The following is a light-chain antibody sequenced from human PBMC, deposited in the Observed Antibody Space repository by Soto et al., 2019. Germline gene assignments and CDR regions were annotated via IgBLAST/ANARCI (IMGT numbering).Light chain of an antibody. CDR2: WAS. Sequence: DIVMTQSPDSLAVSLGERATINCKSSQSVLYSSNNKNYLAWYQQKPGQPPKLLIYWASTRESGVPDRFSGSGSGTDFTLTISSLQAEDVVVYYCQQYYSTPYTFGQGPSWRSN. V-gene: IGKV4-1*01. J-gene: IGKJ2*01. CDR3: QQYYSTPYT. CDR1: QSVLYSSNNKNY.